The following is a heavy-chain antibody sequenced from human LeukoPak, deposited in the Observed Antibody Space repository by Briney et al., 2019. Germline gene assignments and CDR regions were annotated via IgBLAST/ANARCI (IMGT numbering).Heavy chain of an antibody. Sequence: SETLSLTCTVSGGSISSSSYYWGWIRQPPGKGLEWIGSIYYSGSTYYNPSLKSRVTISVDTSKNQFSLKLSSVTAADTAVYYCARDRDSSSWYLGWFDPWGQGTLVTVSS. V-gene: IGHV4-39*07. CDR1: GGSISSSSYY. D-gene: IGHD6-13*01. CDR3: ARDRDSSSWYLGWFDP. J-gene: IGHJ5*02. CDR2: IYYSGST.